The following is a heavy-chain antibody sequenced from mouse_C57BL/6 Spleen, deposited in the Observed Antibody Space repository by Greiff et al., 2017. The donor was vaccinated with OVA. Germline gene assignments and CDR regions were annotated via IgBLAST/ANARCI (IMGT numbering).Heavy chain of an antibody. D-gene: IGHD1-1*01. CDR1: GYTFTEYT. V-gene: IGHV1-62-2*01. CDR3: ARHAEVDYYYGSSSWFAY. CDR2: FYPGSGSI. J-gene: IGHJ3*01. Sequence: QVQLKESGAELVKPGASVKLSCKASGYTFTEYTIHWVKQRSGQGLEWIGWFYPGSGSIKYNEKFKDKATLTADKSSSTVSMELSRLTSEDSAVYFCARHAEVDYYYGSSSWFAYWGQGTLVTVSA.